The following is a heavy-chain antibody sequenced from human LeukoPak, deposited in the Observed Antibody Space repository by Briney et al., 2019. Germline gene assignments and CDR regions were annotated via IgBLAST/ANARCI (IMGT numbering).Heavy chain of an antibody. Sequence: SVKVSCKASGGTFSSYAISWVRQAPGQGLEWMGGIITIFGTANYAQKFQGRVTITADESTSTAYMELSSLRSEDTAVYYCARDVDIVATKDYYYYGMDVWGQGTTVTVSS. CDR2: IITIFGTA. CDR1: GGTFSSYA. V-gene: IGHV1-69*01. CDR3: ARDVDIVATKDYYYYGMDV. D-gene: IGHD5-12*01. J-gene: IGHJ6*02.